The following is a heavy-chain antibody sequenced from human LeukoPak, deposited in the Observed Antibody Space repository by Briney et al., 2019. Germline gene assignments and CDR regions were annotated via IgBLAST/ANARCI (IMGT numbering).Heavy chain of an antibody. D-gene: IGHD6-19*01. V-gene: IGHV4-34*01. CDR2: INHSGST. CDR3: AAEFDNEQWLDWDY. J-gene: IGHJ4*02. CDR1: GGSFSGYY. Sequence: SETLSLTCAVYGGSFSGYYWSWLRQPPGKGLEWIGEINHSGSTNYNPSLKSRVTISVDTSKNQFSLKLSSVTAADTAVYYCAAEFDNEQWLDWDYWGRGTLVTVSS.